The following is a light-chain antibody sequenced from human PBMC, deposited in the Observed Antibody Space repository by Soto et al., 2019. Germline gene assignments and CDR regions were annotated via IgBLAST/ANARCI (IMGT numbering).Light chain of an antibody. Sequence: DIQMTQSPSTLSASVGDRVTITCRASQSISTWLAWYQQKPGKAPKLLIYDVSSLEGGVPSRFSGSGSGTEFTLSISSLQPDDLATYYCQHYNSNPWTFGQGTKVDI. CDR1: QSISTW. V-gene: IGKV1-5*01. CDR2: DVS. CDR3: QHYNSNPWT. J-gene: IGKJ1*01.